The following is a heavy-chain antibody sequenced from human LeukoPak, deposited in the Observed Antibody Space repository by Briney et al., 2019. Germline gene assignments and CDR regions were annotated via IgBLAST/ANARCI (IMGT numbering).Heavy chain of an antibody. CDR3: ARGPPRPSVSMDV. CDR2: IIPILGIA. Sequence: SVKVSCKASGGTFSSYAISWVRQAPGQGLEWMGRIIPILGIANYAQKFQGRVMITADKSTSTAYMELSSLRSEDTAVCYCARGPPRPSVSMDVWGQGTTVTVSS. J-gene: IGHJ6*02. V-gene: IGHV1-69*04. CDR1: GGTFSSYA.